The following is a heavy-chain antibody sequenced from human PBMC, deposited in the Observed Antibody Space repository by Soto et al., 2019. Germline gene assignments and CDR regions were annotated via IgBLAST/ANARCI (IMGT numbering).Heavy chain of an antibody. Sequence: GSLRLSCAASGFTFSSYAMIWVRQAPGKGLDWVSAISGSGCSTYYAXXVKGRFTXXRDNSKSTLYLQMNSLIADDTSLYYCAKGRSYYYYYGVDVWCQGTTVTVSS. CDR3: AKGRSYYYYYGVDV. J-gene: IGHJ6*02. V-gene: IGHV3-23*01. CDR1: GFTFSSYA. CDR2: ISGSGCST.